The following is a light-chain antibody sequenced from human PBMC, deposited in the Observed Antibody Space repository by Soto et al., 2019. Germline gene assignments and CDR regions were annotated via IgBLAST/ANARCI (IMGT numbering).Light chain of an antibody. CDR2: ANS. CDR1: SSNIGAGYD. V-gene: IGLV1-40*01. CDR3: QSYDSSLSGFYV. J-gene: IGLJ1*01. Sequence: QSLLTQPPSVSGAPGQRVTISCTGSSSNIGAGYDVHWYQQLPGRAPKLLIYANSNRPSGVPDRFSGSRSPTSASLAITGLQAEDEADYSCQSYDSSLSGFYVFGTGTKVTVL.